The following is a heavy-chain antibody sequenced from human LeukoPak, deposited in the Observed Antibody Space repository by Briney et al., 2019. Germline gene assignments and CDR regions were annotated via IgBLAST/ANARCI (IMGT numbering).Heavy chain of an antibody. CDR2: VYSGGST. V-gene: IGHV3-66*01. CDR3: ARDPPAVLIDTYG. D-gene: IGHD2-8*01. CDR1: GFIVTNNY. Sequence: PGGSLRLSCTASGFIVTNNYINWVRQAPGKGLEWVSLVYSGGSTYCADSVKGRFTISRDNSKNMVYLQMNSLRAEDTAMYYCARDPPAVLIDTYGWDQGTLVTVSS. J-gene: IGHJ4*02.